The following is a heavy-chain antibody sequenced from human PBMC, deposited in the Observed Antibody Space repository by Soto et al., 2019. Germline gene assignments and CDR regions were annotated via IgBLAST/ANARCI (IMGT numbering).Heavy chain of an antibody. J-gene: IGHJ6*02. Sequence: PSETLSLTCTVSGGSISSSSYYWGWIRQPPGKGLEWIGSIYYSGSTYYNPSLKSRVTISVDTSKNQFSLKLSSVTAADTAVYYCAIVPAVIRGYYYYGMDVWGQGTTVTVS. CDR3: AIVPAVIRGYYYYGMDV. CDR1: GGSISSSSYY. D-gene: IGHD2-2*02. V-gene: IGHV4-39*01. CDR2: IYYSGST.